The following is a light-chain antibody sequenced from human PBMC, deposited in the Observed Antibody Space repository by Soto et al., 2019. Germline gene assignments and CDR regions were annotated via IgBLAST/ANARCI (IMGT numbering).Light chain of an antibody. J-gene: IGKJ3*01. CDR1: QSISSY. CDR3: QQSYSLPVT. CDR2: AAS. V-gene: IGKV1-39*01. Sequence: DIQMTQSPSSLSASVGDRVTITCRASQSISSYLNWYQQKPGKAPRLLIYAASSLQSGVPSRFSGSGSGTDFTLAISSLQPEDFATYYCQQSYSLPVTFGPGTKVDVK.